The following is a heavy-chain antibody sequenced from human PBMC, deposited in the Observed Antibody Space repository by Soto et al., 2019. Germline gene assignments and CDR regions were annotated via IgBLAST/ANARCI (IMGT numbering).Heavy chain of an antibody. Sequence: ASVKVSCKASGYTFNDYYLNWVRQAPGQGLEWMGVINPHGGSTKYAQKFQGRVTMTRDTSRSTVYMELRSLRSDDTAIYYCARSSGGNFGIIIEGSNWFDPWGQGTLVTVSS. CDR2: INPHGGST. CDR3: ARSSGGNFGIIIEGSNWFDP. CDR1: GYTFNDYY. J-gene: IGHJ5*02. V-gene: IGHV1-46*02. D-gene: IGHD3-3*01.